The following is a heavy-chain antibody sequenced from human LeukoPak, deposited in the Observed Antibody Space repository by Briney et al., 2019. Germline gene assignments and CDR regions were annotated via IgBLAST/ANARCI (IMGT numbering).Heavy chain of an antibody. Sequence: PGRSLRLSCAASGFTFSSYGMHWVRQAPGKGLEWVAVIWYDGSKTYYADSVKGRFTISRDNSKNTLYLQMNSLRAEDTAVYYCARVPYGDYFDYWGQGTLVTVSS. J-gene: IGHJ4*02. CDR2: IWYDGSKT. CDR1: GFTFSSYG. V-gene: IGHV3-33*01. CDR3: ARVPYGDYFDY. D-gene: IGHD4-17*01.